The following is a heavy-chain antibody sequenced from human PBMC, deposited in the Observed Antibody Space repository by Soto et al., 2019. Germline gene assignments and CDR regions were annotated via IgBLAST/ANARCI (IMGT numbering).Heavy chain of an antibody. CDR2: MNPNSGNT. CDR1: GYTFTSYD. J-gene: IGHJ4*02. Sequence: QVQLVQSGAEVKKPGASVKVSCKASGYTFTSYDINWVRQATGQGLEWMGWMNPNSGNTGYAQKLQGRVTTTRKTSISTAYMEMSSLTSEDTAVYYCAREAAALGNDYRGQGTLVTVSS. D-gene: IGHD2-2*01. V-gene: IGHV1-8*01. CDR3: AREAAALGNDY.